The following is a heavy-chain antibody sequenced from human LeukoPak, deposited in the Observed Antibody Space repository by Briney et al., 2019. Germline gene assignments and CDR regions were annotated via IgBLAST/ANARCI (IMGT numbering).Heavy chain of an antibody. Sequence: PGGSLRLSCVASGFTFSVHAMNWVRQAPGKGLEWLSYISDSGRTIYYADSVDGRFTISRDNAKNSLYLQMNSLRAEDTAVYYCAREAIVVVTANYFDYWGQGTLVTVSS. CDR2: ISDSGRTI. V-gene: IGHV3-48*03. CDR1: GFTFSVHA. J-gene: IGHJ4*02. D-gene: IGHD2-21*02. CDR3: AREAIVVVTANYFDY.